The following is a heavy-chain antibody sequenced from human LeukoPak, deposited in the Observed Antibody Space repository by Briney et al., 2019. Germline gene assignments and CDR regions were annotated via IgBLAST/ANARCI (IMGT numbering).Heavy chain of an antibody. CDR1: GYTFTSYY. D-gene: IGHD2-21*01. J-gene: IGHJ6*03. CDR3: ANSGGGVYYYIMDV. CDR2: INPSGGST. V-gene: IGHV1-46*01. Sequence: GASVKVSCKASGYTFTSYYMHWVRQAPGQGLEWMGIINPSGGSTSYAQKFQGRVTMTRDMSTNTIYMELSSLRSEDTGMYYCANSGGGVYYYIMDVWGKGTTVTVSS.